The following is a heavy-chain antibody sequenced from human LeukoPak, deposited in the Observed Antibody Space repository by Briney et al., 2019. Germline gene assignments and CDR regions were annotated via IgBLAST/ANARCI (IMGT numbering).Heavy chain of an antibody. CDR3: ARAIIVVVPAAIYYYYYMDD. D-gene: IGHD2-2*01. J-gene: IGHJ6*03. CDR2: INHSGST. CDR1: GGSFSGYY. Sequence: SETLSLTCAVYGGSFSGYYWSWIRQPPGKGLEWIGEINHSGSTNYNPSLKSRVTISVDTSKNQFSLKLSSVTAADTAVYYSARAIIVVVPAAIYYYYYMDDWGKGTTVTVSS. V-gene: IGHV4-34*01.